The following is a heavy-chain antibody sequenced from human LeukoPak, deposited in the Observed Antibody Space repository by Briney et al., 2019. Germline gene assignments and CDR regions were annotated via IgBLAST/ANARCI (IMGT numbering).Heavy chain of an antibody. J-gene: IGHJ6*03. CDR1: GGTFSSYA. Sequence: GASVKVSCKASGGTFSSYAISWVRQAPGQGLEWMGGIIPIFGTANYAQKFQGRVTITADESTSTAYMELSSLRSEDTAAYYCARVRCGLGDYSNYVNYYYMDVWGKGTTVTVSS. D-gene: IGHD4-11*01. CDR2: IIPIFGTA. V-gene: IGHV1-69*13. CDR3: ARVRCGLGDYSNYVNYYYMDV.